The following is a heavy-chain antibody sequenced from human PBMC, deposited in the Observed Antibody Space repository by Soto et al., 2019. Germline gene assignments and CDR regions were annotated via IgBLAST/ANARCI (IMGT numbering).Heavy chain of an antibody. D-gene: IGHD6-6*01. CDR2: ISYDGSNK. J-gene: IGHJ6*02. Sequence: GGSLRLSCAASGFTFSSYAMHWVRQAPGKGLEWVAVISYDGSNKYYADSVKGRFTISRDNSKNTLYLQMNSLRAEDTAVYYCARSRSSSLKYYYYYGMDVWGQGTTVTVSS. CDR3: ARSRSSSLKYYYYYGMDV. V-gene: IGHV3-30-3*01. CDR1: GFTFSSYA.